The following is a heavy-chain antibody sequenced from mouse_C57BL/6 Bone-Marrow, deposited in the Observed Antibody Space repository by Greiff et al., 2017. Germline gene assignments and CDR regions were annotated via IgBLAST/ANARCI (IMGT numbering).Heavy chain of an antibody. D-gene: IGHD1-1*01. Sequence: EVQRVESGGGLVQPGGSLKLSCAASGFTFSDYYMYWVRQTPEKRLEWVAYISNGGGSTYYPDTVKGRFTISRDNAKNTLYLHMSRLKSEDTAMYYCARCYYGSSNYFDYWGQGTTLTVSS. V-gene: IGHV5-12*01. CDR1: GFTFSDYY. CDR3: ARCYYGSSNYFDY. J-gene: IGHJ2*01. CDR2: ISNGGGST.